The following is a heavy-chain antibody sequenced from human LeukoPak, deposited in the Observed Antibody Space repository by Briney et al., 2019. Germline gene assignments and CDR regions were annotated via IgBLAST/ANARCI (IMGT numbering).Heavy chain of an antibody. CDR1: GGSISSYY. J-gene: IGHJ5*02. V-gene: IGHV4-34*01. CDR3: AGDYDSSGYYYSS. CDR2: INHSGST. Sequence: SETLSLTRTVSGGSISSYYWSWIRQPPGKGLEWIGEINHSGSTNYNPSPKSRVTISVDMSKNQFSLKLSSVTAADTAVYYCAGDYDSSGYYYSSWGQGTLVTVSS. D-gene: IGHD3-22*01.